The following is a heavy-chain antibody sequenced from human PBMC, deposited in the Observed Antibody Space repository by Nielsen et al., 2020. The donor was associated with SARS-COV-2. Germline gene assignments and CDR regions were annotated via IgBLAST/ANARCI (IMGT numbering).Heavy chain of an antibody. Sequence: LRLSCTVSGGSISSGDYYWSWIRQHPGKGLEWIGYIYYSGSTYYNPSLKSRVTISVDTSKNQFSLKLSSVTAADTAVYYCARAMITMIVVVPLIDAFDIWGQGTMVTVSS. CDR2: IYYSGST. J-gene: IGHJ3*02. CDR3: ARAMITMIVVVPLIDAFDI. D-gene: IGHD3-22*01. V-gene: IGHV4-31*03. CDR1: GGSISSGDYY.